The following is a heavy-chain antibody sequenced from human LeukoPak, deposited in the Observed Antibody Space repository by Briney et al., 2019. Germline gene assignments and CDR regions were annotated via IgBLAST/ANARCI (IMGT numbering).Heavy chain of an antibody. V-gene: IGHV3-23*01. CDR3: AKDNVKDYYDSSGHFDY. D-gene: IGHD3-22*01. Sequence: GSLRLSCAASGFTFSSYAMSWVRQAPGKGLEWVSAISGSGGSTYYADSVKGRFTISRDNSKNTLYLQMNSLRAEDTAVYYCAKDNVKDYYDSSGHFDYWGQGTLVTVSS. CDR1: GFTFSSYA. CDR2: ISGSGGST. J-gene: IGHJ4*02.